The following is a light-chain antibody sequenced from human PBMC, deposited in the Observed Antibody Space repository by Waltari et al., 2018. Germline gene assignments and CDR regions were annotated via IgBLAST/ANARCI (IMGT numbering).Light chain of an antibody. Sequence: NFMLTQPHSVSESPGKTVTISCTGSSGSIATNYVQWFQQRPGSVPTIVIYEDNLRPSGVPDRFSGSIDSSSNSASLTISGLKTEDEADYYCQSYDGNNVVFGGGTKLTVL. CDR1: SGSIATNY. CDR2: EDN. CDR3: QSYDGNNVV. J-gene: IGLJ3*02. V-gene: IGLV6-57*02.